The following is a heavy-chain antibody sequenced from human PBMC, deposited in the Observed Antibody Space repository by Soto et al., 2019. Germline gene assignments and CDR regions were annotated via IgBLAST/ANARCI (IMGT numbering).Heavy chain of an antibody. Sequence: EVQLLESGGGLVQPGGSLRLSCAASGFTFNNYAMGWVRQAPGKGLEWVSAITDSGDDTYYIDSVKGRFTISRDNSKSTLYLLMNSLRAEDTAIYYCAKLGSSSWSPHYYFDYWGQGTLVTVSS. D-gene: IGHD2-2*01. CDR2: ITDSGDDT. CDR3: AKLGSSSWSPHYYFDY. V-gene: IGHV3-23*01. CDR1: GFTFNNYA. J-gene: IGHJ4*02.